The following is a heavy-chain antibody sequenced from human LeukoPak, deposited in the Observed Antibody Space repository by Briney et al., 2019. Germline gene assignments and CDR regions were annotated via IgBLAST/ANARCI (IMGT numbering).Heavy chain of an antibody. Sequence: GGSLRLSCAASGFTFSRNGMHWVRQAPGKGLEWVAVISHDGTNKYHADSVKGRFTISRDNSKNTLHLQMSSLRAEDTAVYYCAKAHLSDYGDYVRFHYNGMDVWGQGTTVSVSS. J-gene: IGHJ6*02. D-gene: IGHD4-17*01. V-gene: IGHV3-30*18. CDR3: AKAHLSDYGDYVRFHYNGMDV. CDR1: GFTFSRNG. CDR2: ISHDGTNK.